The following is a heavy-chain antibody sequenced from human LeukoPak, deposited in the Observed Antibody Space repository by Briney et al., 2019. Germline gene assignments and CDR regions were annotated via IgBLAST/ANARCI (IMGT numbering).Heavy chain of an antibody. CDR2: INPNSGGT. J-gene: IGHJ4*02. CDR3: ARDMNDYYDSRILGN. Sequence: GASVKVSCKASRYTFTGYFIHWVRQAPGQGLEWMGWINPNSGGTNYAQNFQGRVTMTRDTSISTAYMELSSLRSDDTAVYYCARDMNDYYDSRILGNWGQGTLVTVFS. D-gene: IGHD3-22*01. CDR1: RYTFTGYF. V-gene: IGHV1-2*02.